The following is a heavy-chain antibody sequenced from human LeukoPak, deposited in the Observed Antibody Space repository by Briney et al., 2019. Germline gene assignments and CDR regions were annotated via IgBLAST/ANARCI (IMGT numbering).Heavy chain of an antibody. V-gene: IGHV3-53*01. CDR2: IYSGGST. J-gene: IGHJ4*02. Sequence: GGSLRLSCAASGFTVSSNYMSWVRQAPGKGLEWVSVIYSGGSTYYADSAKGQFTISRDNSKNTLYLQMNSLRAEDTAVYYCARMTTVVRIDYWGQGTLVTVSS. CDR1: GFTVSSNY. CDR3: ARMTTVVRIDY. D-gene: IGHD4-23*01.